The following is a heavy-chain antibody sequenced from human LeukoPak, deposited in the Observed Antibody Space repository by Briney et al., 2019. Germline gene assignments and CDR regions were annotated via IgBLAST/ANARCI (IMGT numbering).Heavy chain of an antibody. D-gene: IGHD3-22*01. CDR2: ISSSSSTI. V-gene: IGHV3-48*01. Sequence: GGSLRLSCAASGFTFSSYAMHWVRQAPGKGLEWVSYISSSSSTIYYADSVKGRFTISRDNAKNSLYLQMNSLRAEDTAVYYCARGYYYDSSGYYSKAGVDYWGQGTLVTVSS. CDR3: ARGYYYDSSGYYSKAGVDY. CDR1: GFTFSSYA. J-gene: IGHJ4*02.